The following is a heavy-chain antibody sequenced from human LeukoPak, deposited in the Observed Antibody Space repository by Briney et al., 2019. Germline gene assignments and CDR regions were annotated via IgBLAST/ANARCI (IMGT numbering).Heavy chain of an antibody. Sequence: GGSLRLSCAASGFTFSSHWMHWVRQAPGKGLVWVSHINSGGSSTSYADSVKGRFTISRDNAKNTLYLQMNSLRAEDTAVYYCVSGYDNYYYYYYMDVWGKGTTVTVSS. D-gene: IGHD5-12*01. V-gene: IGHV3-74*01. J-gene: IGHJ6*03. CDR3: VSGYDNYYYYYYMDV. CDR2: INSGGSST. CDR1: GFTFSSHW.